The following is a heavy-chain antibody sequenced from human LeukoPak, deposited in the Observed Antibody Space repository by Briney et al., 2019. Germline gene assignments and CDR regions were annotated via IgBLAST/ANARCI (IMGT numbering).Heavy chain of an antibody. CDR3: ARGRSSGWYRGYYFDY. CDR1: GGSFSGYY. D-gene: IGHD6-19*01. CDR2: INHSGST. J-gene: IGHJ4*02. Sequence: SETLSLTCAVYGGSFSGYYWSWIRQPPGKGLEWIGEINHSGSTNYNPSLKSRVTISVDTSKNQFSLKLSSVTAADTAVYYCARGRSSGWYRGYYFDYWGQGTLVAVSS. V-gene: IGHV4-34*01.